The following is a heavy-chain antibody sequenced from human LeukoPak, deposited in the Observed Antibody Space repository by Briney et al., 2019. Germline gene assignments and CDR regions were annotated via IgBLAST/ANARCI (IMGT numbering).Heavy chain of an antibody. CDR3: ARASGDIVETATMGSY. CDR2: ISSSSSSI. Sequence: PGGPLRLSCAASGFTFSSYSMNWVRQAPGKGLEWVSSISSSSSSIYYADSVKGRFTISRDNAKNSLYLQMNSLRAEDTAVYYCARASGDIVETATMGSYWGQGTLVTVSS. V-gene: IGHV3-21*01. D-gene: IGHD5-18*01. CDR1: GFTFSSYS. J-gene: IGHJ4*02.